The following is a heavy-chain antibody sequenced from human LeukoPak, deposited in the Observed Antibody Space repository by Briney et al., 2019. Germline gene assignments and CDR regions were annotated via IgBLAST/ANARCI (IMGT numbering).Heavy chain of an antibody. CDR2: IYYSGST. Sequence: SETLSLTCTVSGGSINSYYWSWIRQPPGKGLEWIGYIYYSGSTNYNPSLKSRVTISVDTSKNQFSVKLSSVAAADTALYYCASTYYDTSGYDYWGQGTLVTVSS. D-gene: IGHD3-22*01. CDR1: GGSINSYY. CDR3: ASTYYDTSGYDY. J-gene: IGHJ4*02. V-gene: IGHV4-59*01.